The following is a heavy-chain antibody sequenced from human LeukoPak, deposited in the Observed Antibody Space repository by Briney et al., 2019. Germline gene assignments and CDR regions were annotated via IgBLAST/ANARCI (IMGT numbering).Heavy chain of an antibody. Sequence: SETLSLTCSVSGGSISSSSYYWGWLRQPPGKGLEWIGSIYYSGSTYYNPSLKSRVTISVDTSKNQFSLKLSSVTAADTAVYYCARDRGSNYYDSSGYYTGGFDYWGQGTLVTVSS. CDR2: IYYSGST. J-gene: IGHJ4*02. CDR1: GGSISSSSYY. D-gene: IGHD3-22*01. V-gene: IGHV4-39*07. CDR3: ARDRGSNYYDSSGYYTGGFDY.